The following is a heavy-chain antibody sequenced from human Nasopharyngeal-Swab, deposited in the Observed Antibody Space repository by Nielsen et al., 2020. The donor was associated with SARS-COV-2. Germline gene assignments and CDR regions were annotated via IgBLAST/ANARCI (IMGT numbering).Heavy chain of an antibody. D-gene: IGHD2-15*01. CDR2: ISSSGSTI. CDR1: GFTFSDYY. Sequence: GESLKISCAASGFTFSDYYMSWIRQAPGKGLEWVSYISSSGSTIYYADSVKGRFTISRDNAKNSVSLQMNNVRAEDTAVYFCARNFNYSRFDYWGRGTLVTVSS. J-gene: IGHJ4*02. CDR3: ARNFNYSRFDY. V-gene: IGHV3-11*04.